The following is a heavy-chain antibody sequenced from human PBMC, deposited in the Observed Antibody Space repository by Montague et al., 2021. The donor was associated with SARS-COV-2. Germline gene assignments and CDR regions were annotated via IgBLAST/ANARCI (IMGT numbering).Heavy chain of an antibody. CDR2: IYHTGST. J-gene: IGHJ3*02. Sequence: TLSLTCTVSGGSISSGGYYWSWIRQHPGKGLEWIGYIYHTGSTHYXPSLKSRVTISKETSKNHLSLNLNSVTAADSAVYYCARDSGYYDSSGYSYDAFDIWGQGTKVTVSS. V-gene: IGHV4-31*03. CDR1: GGSISSGGYY. D-gene: IGHD3-22*01. CDR3: ARDSGYYDSSGYSYDAFDI.